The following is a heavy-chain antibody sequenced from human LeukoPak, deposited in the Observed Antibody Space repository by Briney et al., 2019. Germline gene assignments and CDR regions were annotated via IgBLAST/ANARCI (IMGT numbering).Heavy chain of an antibody. D-gene: IGHD3-3*02. J-gene: IGHJ4*02. V-gene: IGHV3-23*01. Sequence: GGSLRLSCSASGFTFSSYAMSWVRQAPGKGLEWVSDISGSGGSTYYADSVKGRFTISRDNSKNTLYLQMNSLRAEDTAVYYCARKGTFGSYFDYWGQGTLVTVSS. CDR2: ISGSGGST. CDR3: ARKGTFGSYFDY. CDR1: GFTFSSYA.